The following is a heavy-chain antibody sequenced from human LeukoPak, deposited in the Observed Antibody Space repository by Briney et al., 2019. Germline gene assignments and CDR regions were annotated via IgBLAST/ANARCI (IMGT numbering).Heavy chain of an antibody. J-gene: IGHJ6*02. V-gene: IGHV3-21*01. D-gene: IGHD5-18*01. CDR2: ISSGTTYI. Sequence: GGSLRLSCAASGFTFSSYSMNWVRQAPGKGLEWVSSISSGTTYIYYADSVKGRFTISRDNAKNSLYLQMNSLRAEDTAVYYCAREARRGYSYGFYSYYGMDVWGQGATVTVSS. CDR3: AREARRGYSYGFYSYYGMDV. CDR1: GFTFSSYS.